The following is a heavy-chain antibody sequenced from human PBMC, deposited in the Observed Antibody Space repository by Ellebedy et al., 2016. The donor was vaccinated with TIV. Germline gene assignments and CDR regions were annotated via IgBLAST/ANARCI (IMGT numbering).Heavy chain of an antibody. V-gene: IGHV3-21*01. J-gene: IGHJ4*02. CDR2: ISSDSSDL. CDR3: ARIGSTFPFD. D-gene: IGHD6-13*01. Sequence: GESLKISCAASGFSFSSYIMNWVRQAPGKAPAWVSSISSDSSDLSYADSGKGRFTISRDNAKNLLYLQMNSLRAEDTAVYYCARIGSTFPFDWGQGTLVTASS. CDR1: GFSFSSYI.